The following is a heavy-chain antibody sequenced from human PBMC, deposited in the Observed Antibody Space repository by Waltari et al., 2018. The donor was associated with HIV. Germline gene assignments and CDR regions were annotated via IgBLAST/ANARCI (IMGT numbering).Heavy chain of an antibody. CDR1: GFTLVDSA. D-gene: IGHD3-10*01. J-gene: IGHJ4*02. CDR3: TKAESFFHPPDY. V-gene: IGHV3-9*01. CDR2: ISWNSDST. Sequence: EVQLVEFGGGLVQPGRSLRLSCAASGFTLVDSAMHWVRQVSGKGLEWVSGISWNSDSTGYADSVKGRFTISRDNAKTSLYLQMNSLRTEDTALYYCTKAESFFHPPDYWGQGTLVTVSS.